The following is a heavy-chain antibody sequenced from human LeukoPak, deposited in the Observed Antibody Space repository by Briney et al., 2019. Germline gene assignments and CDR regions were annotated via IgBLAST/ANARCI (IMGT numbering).Heavy chain of an antibody. Sequence: ASVKVSCKASGYTFTSYGISWVRQAPGQGLEWMGWISAYNGNTNYAQKLQGRVTMTTDTSTSTASMELRSLRSDDTAVYYCARDSTDDGRFDYWGQGTLVTVSS. CDR1: GYTFTSYG. V-gene: IGHV1-18*01. J-gene: IGHJ4*02. D-gene: IGHD1-26*01. CDR3: ARDSTDDGRFDY. CDR2: ISAYNGNT.